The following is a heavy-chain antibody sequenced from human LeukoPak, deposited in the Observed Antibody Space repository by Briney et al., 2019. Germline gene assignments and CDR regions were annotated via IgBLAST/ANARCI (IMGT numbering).Heavy chain of an antibody. D-gene: IGHD3-10*01. V-gene: IGHV3-21*01. CDR3: ARDGYYYGSGTRNFLDY. Sequence: GGSLRLSCAASAFTFSSYSMNWVRQAPGKGLEWVSSISSSSSYIYYADSVKGRFTISRDNAKNSLYLQMNSLRAEDTAVYYCARDGYYYGSGTRNFLDYWGQGTLVTVSS. CDR1: AFTFSSYS. CDR2: ISSSSSYI. J-gene: IGHJ4*02.